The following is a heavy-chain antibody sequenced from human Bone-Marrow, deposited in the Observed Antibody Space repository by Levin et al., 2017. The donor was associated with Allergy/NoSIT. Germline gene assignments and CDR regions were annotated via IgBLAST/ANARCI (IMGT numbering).Heavy chain of an antibody. V-gene: IGHV4-30-2*01. Sequence: SETLSLTCAVSGASISSGGFSWSWIRQPPGKGLEWIGYIYHGGSTHYNPSLRSRVAISGDRSNNHFSLNLTSVTAADTAVYFCARFDSSGRSVNDAFDFWGRGTMVTVSS. J-gene: IGHJ3*01. CDR1: GASISSGGFS. D-gene: IGHD3-22*01. CDR3: ARFDSSGRSVNDAFDF. CDR2: IYHGGST.